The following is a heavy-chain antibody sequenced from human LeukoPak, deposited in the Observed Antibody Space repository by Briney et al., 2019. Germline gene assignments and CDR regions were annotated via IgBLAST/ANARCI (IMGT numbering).Heavy chain of an antibody. CDR1: GFTFDDYG. Sequence: PGGSLRLSCAASGFTFDDYGMSWVRQAPGKGLEWVSGINWNGGSTGYADSVKGRFTISRDNAKNSLYLQMNSLRAEDTAVYYCARDGSGYSGYDWFFDYWGQGTLVTVSS. CDR3: ARDGSGYSGYDWFFDY. D-gene: IGHD5-12*01. CDR2: INWNGGST. J-gene: IGHJ4*02. V-gene: IGHV3-20*04.